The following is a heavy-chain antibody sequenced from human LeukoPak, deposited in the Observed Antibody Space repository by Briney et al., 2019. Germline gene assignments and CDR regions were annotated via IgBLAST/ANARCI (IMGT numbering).Heavy chain of an antibody. D-gene: IGHD3-3*01. CDR2: FDPEDGET. V-gene: IGHV1-24*01. J-gene: IGHJ6*03. CDR3: ATAPPTSGIHYDFWSGLGLSYYYYMDV. Sequence: ASVKVSCKASGYTLTELSMHWVRQAPGKGLEWMGGFDPEDGETIYAQKFQGRVTMTEDTSTDTAYMELSSLRSEDTAVYYCATAPPTSGIHYDFWSGLGLSYYYYMDVWGKGTTVTVSS. CDR1: GYTLTELS.